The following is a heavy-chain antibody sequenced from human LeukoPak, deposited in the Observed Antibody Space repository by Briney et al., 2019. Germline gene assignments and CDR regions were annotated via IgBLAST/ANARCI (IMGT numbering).Heavy chain of an antibody. Sequence: SETLSLTCTVSGASMRGYYWSWIRQPPGKGLEWIGYIYYTGGTNYNPSLKSRVTILVDTSRNQFSLKLSSVTAADTAVYYCARDYSYGLDYWGQGTLVTVSS. V-gene: IGHV4-59*01. CDR2: IYYTGGT. CDR1: GASMRGYY. D-gene: IGHD5-18*01. CDR3: ARDYSYGLDY. J-gene: IGHJ4*02.